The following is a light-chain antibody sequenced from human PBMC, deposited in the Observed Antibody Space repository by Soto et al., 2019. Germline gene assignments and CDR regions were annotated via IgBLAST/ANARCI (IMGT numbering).Light chain of an antibody. J-gene: IGKJ1*01. V-gene: IGKV1-5*03. Sequence: IQMTQSPSTLSASVGDRVTITCRASQSISSWLAWYQQKPGKAPKLLIYKASSLESGVPSRFSGSGSGTEFTLTISSLQPDDFATYYCQQYNSYSPNTFGQGTKVDIK. CDR3: QQYNSYSPNT. CDR2: KAS. CDR1: QSISSW.